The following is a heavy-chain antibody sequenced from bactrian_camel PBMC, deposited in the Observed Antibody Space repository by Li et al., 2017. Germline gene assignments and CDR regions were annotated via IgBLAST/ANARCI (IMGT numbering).Heavy chain of an antibody. J-gene: IGHJ4*01. Sequence: HVQLVESGGGSVQAGGSLKLSCTHPTYMFRKCAMGWYRQVPGTERELVSTIKPDGTMTYSDSVKGRFIISHDNEKNTLYLQMNDVKTEDTATYICAAGRKMLACVWNYWGQGTQVTVS. CDR3: AAGRKMLACVWNY. V-gene: IGHV3S53*01. D-gene: IGHD1*01. CDR1: TYMFRKCA. CDR2: IKPDGTM.